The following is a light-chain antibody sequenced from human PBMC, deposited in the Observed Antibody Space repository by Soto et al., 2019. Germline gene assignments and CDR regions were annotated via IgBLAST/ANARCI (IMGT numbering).Light chain of an antibody. Sequence: DIQMTQSPSILSAAVGDRVTISCRASQNVNIFLAWYQQKPGKAPKLLISDSSTLESGVPSRFSGSGSGTDFSLDITGLQPDYSATYYCQQYSSYYRPFGQGTRLEIK. CDR1: QNVNIF. CDR2: DSS. J-gene: IGKJ1*01. V-gene: IGKV1-5*01. CDR3: QQYSSYYRP.